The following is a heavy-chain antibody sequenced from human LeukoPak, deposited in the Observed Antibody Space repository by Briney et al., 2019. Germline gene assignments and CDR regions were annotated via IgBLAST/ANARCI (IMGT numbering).Heavy chain of an antibody. J-gene: IGHJ3*02. CDR2: ISSSGSTI. CDR3: AKEYAIFGVVMNAFDI. Sequence: GGSLRLSCAASGFTFSDYYMSWIRQAPGKGLEWVSYISSSGSTIYYADSVKGRFTISRDNAKNSLYLQMNSLRAEDTAVYYCAKEYAIFGVVMNAFDIWGQGTMVTVSS. D-gene: IGHD3-3*01. CDR1: GFTFSDYY. V-gene: IGHV3-11*04.